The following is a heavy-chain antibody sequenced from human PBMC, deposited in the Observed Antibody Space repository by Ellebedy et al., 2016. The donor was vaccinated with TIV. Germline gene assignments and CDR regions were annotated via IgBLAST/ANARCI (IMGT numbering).Heavy chain of an antibody. CDR2: ISASGGST. Sequence: GESLKISCAASGFTFSSYAMSWVRQAPGKGLEWVSGISASGGSTYYGDSVKGRFSISRDSSKNTRYLQMNSLRAEDTAVYYCARDLSCYERRLDYWGQGNLVTVSS. CDR1: GFTFSSYA. V-gene: IGHV3-23*01. CDR3: ARDLSCYERRLDY. J-gene: IGHJ4*02. D-gene: IGHD5-12*01.